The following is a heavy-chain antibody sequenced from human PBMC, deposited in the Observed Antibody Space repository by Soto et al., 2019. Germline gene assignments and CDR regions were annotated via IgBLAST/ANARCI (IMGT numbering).Heavy chain of an antibody. D-gene: IGHD2-8*01. CDR3: TKSRRCILIVYGFGGMDV. V-gene: IGHV3-23*01. CDR2: ISGSGDGT. J-gene: IGHJ6*02. CDR1: GFSVSSHD. Sequence: EVQLLESGGGVVQRGGSLRLSCAISGFSVSSHDMSWVRQAPGKGLEWVSRISGSGDGTYYGDSVKGRFTISRDSSSRTLYLQMNNLRGEDTAVYFCTKSRRCILIVYGFGGMDVWGQGTTVTVSS.